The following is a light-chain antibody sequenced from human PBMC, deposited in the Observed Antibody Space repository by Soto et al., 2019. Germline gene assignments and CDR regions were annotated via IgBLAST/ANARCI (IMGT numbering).Light chain of an antibody. Sequence: EIVMTQSPATLSVSPGERATFSCRASQSVSSYLAWYQQKPGQAPRLLIYDASNRATGIPARFSGSGSGTDFTLTISSLEPEDFAVYYCQQRSNWPLTFGQGTRLEIK. CDR2: DAS. V-gene: IGKV3-11*01. CDR1: QSVSSY. CDR3: QQRSNWPLT. J-gene: IGKJ5*01.